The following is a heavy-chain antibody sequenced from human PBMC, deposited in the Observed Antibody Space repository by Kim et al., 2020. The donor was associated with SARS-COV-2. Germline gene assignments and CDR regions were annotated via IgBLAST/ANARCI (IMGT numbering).Heavy chain of an antibody. CDR1: GGSISSSNW. V-gene: IGHV4-4*02. CDR2: IYHSGST. D-gene: IGHD3-10*01. CDR3: ASKMRWDGSGNNGGY. Sequence: SETLSLTCAVSGGSISSSNWWSWVRQPPGKGLEWIGEIYHSGSTNYNPSLKSRVTISVDKSKNQFSLKLSSVTAADTAVYYCASKMRWDGSGNNGGYWGQGTLVTVSS. J-gene: IGHJ4*02.